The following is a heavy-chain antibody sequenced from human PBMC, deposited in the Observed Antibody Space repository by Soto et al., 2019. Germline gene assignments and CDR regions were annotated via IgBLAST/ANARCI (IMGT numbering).Heavy chain of an antibody. D-gene: IGHD3-10*01. V-gene: IGHV2-5*02. CDR1: GFSLSTSGVG. CDR2: IYWDDDK. CDR3: ARRIRINTTRGTSQYYFDY. Sequence: QITLNESGPTLVKPTQTLTLTCTFSGFSLSTSGVGVGWIRQPPGKALEWLALIYWDDDKRYSPSLKSRLTITKDTSKNQVVLTMTNMDPVDTAIYYCARRIRINTTRGTSQYYFDYWGQGTLVTVSS. J-gene: IGHJ4*02.